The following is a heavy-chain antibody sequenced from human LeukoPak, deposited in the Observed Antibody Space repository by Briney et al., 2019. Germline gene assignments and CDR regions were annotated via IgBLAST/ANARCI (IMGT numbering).Heavy chain of an antibody. Sequence: GESLKISCKGSGYSFTSYWIGWVRQMPGKGLEWMGIIYPGDSDTRYSPSFQGQVTISADKSITTAYLQWSSLKASDTAVYYCARSVSSAWPNWFDPWGQGSLVTVSS. CDR3: ARSVSSAWPNWFDP. D-gene: IGHD6-19*01. CDR2: IYPGDSDT. V-gene: IGHV5-51*01. CDR1: GYSFTSYW. J-gene: IGHJ5*02.